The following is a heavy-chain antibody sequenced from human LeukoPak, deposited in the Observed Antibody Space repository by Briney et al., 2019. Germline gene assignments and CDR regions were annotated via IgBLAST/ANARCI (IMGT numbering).Heavy chain of an antibody. V-gene: IGHV1-46*01. J-gene: IGHJ4*02. Sequence: GASVKVSRRASGYTFTGYYMHWVRQAPGQGLEWMGIINPSGGSTSYAQKFQGRVTMIRDMSTSTVYMELSSLRSEDTAVYYCARETYSGSYFDYWGQGTLVTVSS. CDR1: GYTFTGYY. CDR3: ARETYSGSYFDY. D-gene: IGHD1-26*01. CDR2: INPSGGST.